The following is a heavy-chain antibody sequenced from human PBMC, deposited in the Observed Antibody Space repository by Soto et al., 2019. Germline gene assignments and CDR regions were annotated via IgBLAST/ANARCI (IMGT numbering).Heavy chain of an antibody. V-gene: IGHV3-33*01. CDR1: GFTFSSYG. J-gene: IGHJ6*02. CDR2: IWYDGSNK. CDR3: ARGAAAGIYYYYGMDV. Sequence: QVQLVESGGGVVQPGRSLRLSCAASGFTFSSYGMHWVRQAPGKGLEWVVVIWYDGSNKYYADSVKGRFTISRDNSKNTLYLQMNSLRAEDTAVYYCARGAAAGIYYYYGMDVWGQGTTVTVSS. D-gene: IGHD6-13*01.